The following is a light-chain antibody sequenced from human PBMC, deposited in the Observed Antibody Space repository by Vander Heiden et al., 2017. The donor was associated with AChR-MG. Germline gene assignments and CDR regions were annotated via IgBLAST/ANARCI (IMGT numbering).Light chain of an antibody. V-gene: IGKV3-11*01. CDR1: QSVSNK. J-gene: IGKJ1*01. CDR2: DTS. CDR3: QQCDPWPRT. Sequence: EIVLTQSPASISVSPGEVAILSCRATQSVSNKFSWSQQNPGQPPRLLIYDTSTRATGVPGRFSGSGSGTDFTLTITGLAPEDFALYYCQQCDPWPRTFGHGTRVEIK.